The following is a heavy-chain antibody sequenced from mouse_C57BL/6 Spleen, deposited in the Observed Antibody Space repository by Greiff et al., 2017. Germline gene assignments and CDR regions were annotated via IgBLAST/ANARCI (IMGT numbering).Heavy chain of an antibody. D-gene: IGHD2-5*01. Sequence: QVQLKQSGAELARPGASVKMSCKASGYTFTSYTMHWVKQRPGQGLEWIGYINPSSGYTKYNQKFKDKATLTADKSSSTAYMQLSSLTSEDSAVYYCARDSNYYYYAMDYWGQGTSVTVSS. CDR1: GYTFTSYT. J-gene: IGHJ4*01. CDR2: INPSSGYT. V-gene: IGHV1-4*01. CDR3: ARDSNYYYYAMDY.